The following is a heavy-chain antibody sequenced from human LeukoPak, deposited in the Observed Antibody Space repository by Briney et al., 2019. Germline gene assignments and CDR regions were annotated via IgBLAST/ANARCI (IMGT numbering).Heavy chain of an antibody. CDR3: ARDLGYSYGSYYYGMDV. CDR1: GFTFSSYS. J-gene: IGHJ6*02. D-gene: IGHD5-18*01. CDR2: ISSSSSTI. Sequence: PGGSLRLSCAASGFTFSSYSMNWVRQAPGKGLEWVSYISSSSSTIYYADSVKGRFTISRDNAKNSLYLQMNSLRAEDTAVYYCARDLGYSYGSYYYGMDVWGQGTTVTVSS. V-gene: IGHV3-48*01.